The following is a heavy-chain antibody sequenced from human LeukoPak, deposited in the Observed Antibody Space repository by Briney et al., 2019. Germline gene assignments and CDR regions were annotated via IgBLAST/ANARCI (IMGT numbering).Heavy chain of an antibody. D-gene: IGHD6-19*01. J-gene: IGHJ4*02. CDR1: GFSVSDYN. Sequence: GGSLRLSCAASGFSVSDYNMNWVRQAPEKGLEWVSSISSSSYYTYYADSVKGRFTISRDNSKNTLYLQMNSLRAEDTAVYYCSKGQWLVEQTFDYWGQGTLVTVSS. CDR3: SKGQWLVEQTFDY. V-gene: IGHV3-21*01. CDR2: ISSSSYYT.